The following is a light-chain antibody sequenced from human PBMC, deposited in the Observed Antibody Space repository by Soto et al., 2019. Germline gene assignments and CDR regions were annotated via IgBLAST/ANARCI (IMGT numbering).Light chain of an antibody. CDR2: DVS. J-gene: IGLJ2*01. CDR1: SSDVGGYNY. V-gene: IGLV2-14*01. Sequence: QSALTQPASVSGSPGQSITISCTGTSSDVGGYNYVSWYQQHPGTAHKLMIYDVSNRPSGVSNRFSGSKSGNTSSLTIAVLQAEDDAYYYCSSYNSRSTLVFGGGTKLTVL. CDR3: SSYNSRSTLV.